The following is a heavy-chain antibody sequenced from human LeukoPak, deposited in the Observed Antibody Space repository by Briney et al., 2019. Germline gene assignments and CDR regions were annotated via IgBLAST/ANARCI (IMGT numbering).Heavy chain of an antibody. CDR2: IKQDGSEK. D-gene: IGHD3-9*01. V-gene: IGHV3-7*03. Sequence: GGSLRLSCAASGFTFSSYWMTWVRQAPGKGLEWVANIKQDGSEKYYVDSVKGRFTISRDNAKNSLYLQMNSLRAEDMALYYCAKGSYYDILTGYFIYWGQGTLVTVSS. CDR1: GFTFSSYW. J-gene: IGHJ4*02. CDR3: AKGSYYDILTGYFIY.